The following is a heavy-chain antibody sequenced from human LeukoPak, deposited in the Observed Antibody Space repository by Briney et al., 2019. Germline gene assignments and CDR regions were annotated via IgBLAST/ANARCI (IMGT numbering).Heavy chain of an antibody. Sequence: PSETLSLICTVSGVSISSSSYYWGWIRQPQGKGLEWIGSIYYSGSTYYNPSLKSRVTISVDTSKNQFSLKLSSVTAADTAVYYCAREEHYYCYMDVWGKGTTVTVSS. J-gene: IGHJ6*03. CDR2: IYYSGST. V-gene: IGHV4-39*07. CDR3: AREEHYYCYMDV. CDR1: GVSISSSSYY.